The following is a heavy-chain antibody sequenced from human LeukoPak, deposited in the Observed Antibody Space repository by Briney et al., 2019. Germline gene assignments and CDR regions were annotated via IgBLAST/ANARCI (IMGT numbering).Heavy chain of an antibody. CDR2: IYYSGST. Sequence: SETLSLTCAVSGGSISSYYWSWIRQPPGKGLEWIGYIYYSGSTNYNPSLKSRVTISVDTSKNQFSLKLSSVTAADTAVYYCARVYDSSGYYPYYYYYYMDVWGKGTTVTVSS. CDR1: GGSISSYY. D-gene: IGHD3-22*01. CDR3: ARVYDSSGYYPYYYYYYMDV. J-gene: IGHJ6*03. V-gene: IGHV4-59*01.